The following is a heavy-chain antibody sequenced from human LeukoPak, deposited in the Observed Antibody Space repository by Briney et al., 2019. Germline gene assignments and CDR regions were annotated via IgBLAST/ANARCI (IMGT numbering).Heavy chain of an antibody. D-gene: IGHD3-9*01. Sequence: GGSLRLSCAASGFTFSNAWMSWVRQAPGKGLEWVGRIKSKTDGGTTDYAAPVKGRFTISRDDSKNTLYLQMNSLETEDTAVYYCTTGGRRYFDWLNYWGQGTLVTVSS. CDR3: TTGGRRYFDWLNY. J-gene: IGHJ4*02. CDR2: IKSKTDGGTT. V-gene: IGHV3-15*01. CDR1: GFTFSNAW.